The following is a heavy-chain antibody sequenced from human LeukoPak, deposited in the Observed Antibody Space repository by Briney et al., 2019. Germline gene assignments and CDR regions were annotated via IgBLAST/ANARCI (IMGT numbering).Heavy chain of an antibody. CDR2: INPNSGGT. Sequence: ASVKVSCKASGYTFTGYYMHWVRQAPGQGLEWMGWINPNSGGTNYAQKFQGRVTMTRDMSISTAYMELSRLRSDDTAVYYCARTTYGDYEVELDYWGQGTLVTVSS. J-gene: IGHJ4*02. CDR3: ARTTYGDYEVELDY. V-gene: IGHV1-2*02. CDR1: GYTFTGYY. D-gene: IGHD4-17*01.